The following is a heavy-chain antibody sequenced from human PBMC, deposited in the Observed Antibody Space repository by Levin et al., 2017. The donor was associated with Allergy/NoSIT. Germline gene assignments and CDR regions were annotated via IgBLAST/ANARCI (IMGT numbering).Heavy chain of an antibody. J-gene: IGHJ1*01. D-gene: IGHD3-22*01. V-gene: IGHV1-2*02. CDR1: GYTFTGYH. CDR2: FNPNSGGA. Sequence: ASVKVSCKASGYTFTGYHIHWVRQAPGQGLEWMGWFNPNSGGADYAQKFQGRVTMTRDTSFSTAYMELSRLRSDDTAVYYCVRVYYYDGSGYSYEDSWGTGTLVTVSS. CDR3: VRVYYYDGSGYSYEDS.